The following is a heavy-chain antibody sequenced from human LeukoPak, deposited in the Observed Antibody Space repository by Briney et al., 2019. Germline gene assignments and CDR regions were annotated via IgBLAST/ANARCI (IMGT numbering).Heavy chain of an antibody. Sequence: GGSLRLSCAASGFTVSSYDMHWVRQTTGKGLEWVSAIGTAGDTYYAGSVKGRFTISRENAKNSLYLQMNSLRAGDTAVYYCARSRGGAFDYWGQGTLVTVSS. CDR3: ARSRGGAFDY. D-gene: IGHD3-10*01. J-gene: IGHJ4*02. CDR1: GFTVSSYD. CDR2: IGTAGDT. V-gene: IGHV3-13*01.